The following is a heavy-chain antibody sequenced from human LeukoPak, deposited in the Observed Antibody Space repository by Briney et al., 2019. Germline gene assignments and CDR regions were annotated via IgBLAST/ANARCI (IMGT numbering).Heavy chain of an antibody. Sequence: GASVKVSCKASGGTFSSYAISWVRQVPGQGLEWMGGIIPIFGTANYAQKFQGRVTITTDESTSTAYMELSSLRSEDTAVYYCAVSPVGSGSQRLFDIWGQGTMVTVSS. V-gene: IGHV1-69*05. CDR3: AVSPVGSGSQRLFDI. D-gene: IGHD1-26*01. CDR2: IIPIFGTA. J-gene: IGHJ3*02. CDR1: GGTFSSYA.